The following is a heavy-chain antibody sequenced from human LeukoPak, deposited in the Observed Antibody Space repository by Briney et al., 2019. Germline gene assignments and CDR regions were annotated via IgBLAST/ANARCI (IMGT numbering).Heavy chain of an antibody. Sequence: PGRSLRLSCAASGFTFSSYAMHWVRQAPGKGLEWVAVISYDGSNKYYADSVKGRFTIPRDNSKNTLYLQMNSLRAEDTAVYYCAREAIQDVEVFDYWGQGTLVTVSS. J-gene: IGHJ4*02. CDR1: GFTFSSYA. CDR2: ISYDGSNK. D-gene: IGHD2-21*01. CDR3: AREAIQDVEVFDY. V-gene: IGHV3-30-3*01.